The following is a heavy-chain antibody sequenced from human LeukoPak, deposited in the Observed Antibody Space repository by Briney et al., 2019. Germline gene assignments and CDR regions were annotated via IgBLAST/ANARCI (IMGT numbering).Heavy chain of an antibody. D-gene: IGHD6-13*01. J-gene: IGHJ4*02. V-gene: IGHV4-34*01. CDR3: AKGGTEYRSTWPFDY. CDR1: NGSFSGHY. CDR2: INQSGTM. Sequence: SETLSLTCAVYNGSFSGHYWTWIRQPPGKGLEWIGEINQSGTMNYNPSLRSRVNMSLDRTNNQFSLKLTSVTAADTAVYYCAKGGTEYRSTWPFDYWGQGPPVTVSS.